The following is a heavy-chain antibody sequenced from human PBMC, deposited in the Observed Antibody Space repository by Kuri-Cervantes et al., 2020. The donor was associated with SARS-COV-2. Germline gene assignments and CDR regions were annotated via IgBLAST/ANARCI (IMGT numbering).Heavy chain of an antibody. J-gene: IGHJ3*02. CDR3: ARGLQFLAWLYDAFDI. CDR1: GYTFTGYY. D-gene: IGHD3-16*02. V-gene: IGHV1-2*02. CDR2: VNPNSGST. Sequence: ASVKVSCKASGYTFTGYYMHWVRQAPGQGLEWVGWVNPNSGSTKYSQKFQVRVSMTRDTSISTAYMELSRLTYDDSAVYYCARGLQFLAWLYDAFDIWGQGTMVTDSS.